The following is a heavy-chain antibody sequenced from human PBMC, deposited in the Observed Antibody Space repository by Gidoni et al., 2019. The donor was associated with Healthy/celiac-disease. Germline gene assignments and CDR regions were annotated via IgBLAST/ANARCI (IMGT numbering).Heavy chain of an antibody. V-gene: IGHV3-23*01. D-gene: IGHD2-15*01. CDR1: GFTFSSYA. CDR3: ANPSRRYCSGGSCYSAPFDY. CDR2: ISGSGGST. Sequence: EVQLLESGGGLVQPGGSLRLSCAASGFTFSSYAMSWVRQAPGKGLEWVSAISGSGGSTYYADSVKGRFTISRDNSKNTLYLQMNSLRAEDTAVYYCANPSRRYCSGGSCYSAPFDYWGQGTLVTVSS. J-gene: IGHJ4*02.